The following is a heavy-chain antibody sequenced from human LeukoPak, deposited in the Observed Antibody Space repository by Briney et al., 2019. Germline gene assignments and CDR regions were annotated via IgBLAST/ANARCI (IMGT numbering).Heavy chain of an antibody. CDR2: IYYSGST. J-gene: IGHJ6*02. V-gene: IGHV4-59*01. Sequence: SETLSLTCTVSGGSISSYYRSWIRQPPGKGLEWIGYIYYSGSTNYNPSLKSRVTISVDTSKNQFSLKLSSVTAADTAVYYCARSIDDSSGYYPLTTYGMDVWGQGTTVTVSS. CDR3: ARSIDDSSGYYPLTTYGMDV. CDR1: GGSISSYY. D-gene: IGHD3-22*01.